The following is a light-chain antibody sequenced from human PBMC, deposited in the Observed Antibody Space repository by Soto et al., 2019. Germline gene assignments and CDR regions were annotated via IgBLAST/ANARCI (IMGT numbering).Light chain of an antibody. V-gene: IGKV3-20*01. CDR1: QSITSN. CDR2: GAS. Sequence: VMTQSPATRSLSPGERATLSCRASQSITSNLAWYQQEPGQAPRLLIYGASTRATGIPARFSGSGSGTDFTLTISRMEPEDFAVYYCQQYGSSGTFGQGTKVDIK. CDR3: QQYGSSGT. J-gene: IGKJ1*01.